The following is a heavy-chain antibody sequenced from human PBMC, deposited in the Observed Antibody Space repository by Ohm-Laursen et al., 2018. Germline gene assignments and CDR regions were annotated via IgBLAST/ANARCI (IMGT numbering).Heavy chain of an antibody. CDR3: ARQISIAARTYYYYGMDV. Sequence: SDTLSLTCTVSCGSISSGAYCWSWIRQHPGKGLEWIGYIYHSGSTYYNPSLKSRVTISVDTSKNQFSLKLSSVTAADTAVYYCARQISIAARTYYYYGMDVWGQGTTVTVSS. D-gene: IGHD6-6*01. CDR2: IYHSGST. V-gene: IGHV4-31*03. CDR1: CGSISSGAYC. J-gene: IGHJ6*02.